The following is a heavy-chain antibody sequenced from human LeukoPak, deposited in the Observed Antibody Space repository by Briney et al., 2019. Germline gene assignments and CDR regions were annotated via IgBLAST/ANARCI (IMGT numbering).Heavy chain of an antibody. CDR3: ARGRVSHFDY. J-gene: IGHJ4*02. CDR2: ISAYNGNT. V-gene: IGHV1-18*04. CDR1: GYTFTGYY. Sequence: ASVKVSCKASGYTFTGYYMHWVRPAPGQGLEWMGWISAYNGNTNYAQKLQGRVTMTTDTSTSTAYMELRSLRSDDTAVYYCARGRVSHFDYWGQGTLVTVSS.